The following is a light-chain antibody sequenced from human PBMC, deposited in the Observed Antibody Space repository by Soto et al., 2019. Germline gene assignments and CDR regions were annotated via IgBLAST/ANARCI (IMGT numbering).Light chain of an antibody. Sequence: QSALTQPRSVSGSPGQSVTISCTGTSSDIGGYYYVSWYQHHPGKAPKLIIYDVTKRPSGVPDRFSASKSGNTASLTISGLQADDEADYSCCSYAGSYTYVFGTGTKVTVL. CDR1: SSDIGGYYY. V-gene: IGLV2-11*01. CDR2: DVT. J-gene: IGLJ1*01. CDR3: CSYAGSYTYV.